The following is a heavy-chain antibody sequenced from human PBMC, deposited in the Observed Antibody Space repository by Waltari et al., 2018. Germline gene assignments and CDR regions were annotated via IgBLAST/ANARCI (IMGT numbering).Heavy chain of an antibody. D-gene: IGHD6-13*01. Sequence: QVQLQQWGAGLLQPSETLSLTSAVVGWSFSGYYCSWIRQHPGKGLGWIREINHSGSTNYNPSLKSRVTISVDTSKNQFSLKLSSVTAADTAVYYCARGGYSGFDYWGQGTLVTVSS. CDR3: ARGGYSGFDY. J-gene: IGHJ4*02. V-gene: IGHV4-34*01. CDR2: INHSGST. CDR1: GWSFSGYY.